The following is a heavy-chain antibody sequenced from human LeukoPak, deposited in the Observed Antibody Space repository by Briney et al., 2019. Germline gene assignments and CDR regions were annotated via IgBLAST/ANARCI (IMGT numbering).Heavy chain of an antibody. Sequence: PSETLSLTCNVSGGSISRYYWSWIRQPPGKGLEWIGHIYYTGTAIHNPSLKSRVTISVDTSKNRFSLKLSSVTAADTAVYYCARVDARGSYSVQVDYWGQGALVTVSS. D-gene: IGHD1-26*01. CDR3: ARVDARGSYSVQVDY. CDR1: GGSISRYY. J-gene: IGHJ4*02. CDR2: IYYTGTA. V-gene: IGHV4-59*01.